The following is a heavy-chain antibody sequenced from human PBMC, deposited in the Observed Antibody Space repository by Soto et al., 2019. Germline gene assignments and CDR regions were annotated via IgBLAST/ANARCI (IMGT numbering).Heavy chain of an antibody. Sequence: EVQLVESGGGLVQPGGSLRLSCAASGFTFSSYEMNWVRQAPGKGLEWVSYISSSGSTIHYADSMKGRFTISRDNAKNSLYLQMHSLRDEDTAVYYCAREYCSSTSCYHSYYYDGMDVWGQGTTVTVSS. CDR3: AREYCSSTSCYHSYYYDGMDV. J-gene: IGHJ6*02. CDR2: ISSSGSTI. D-gene: IGHD2-2*01. CDR1: GFTFSSYE. V-gene: IGHV3-48*03.